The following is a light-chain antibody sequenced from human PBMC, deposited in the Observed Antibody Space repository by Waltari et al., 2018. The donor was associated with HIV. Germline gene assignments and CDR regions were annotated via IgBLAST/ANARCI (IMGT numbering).Light chain of an antibody. Sequence: QSALTQPPSASGSLGQSVTISCTGSSSDIGAYDSVSWFQQHPRSAPKLLLYEVTRRPSTVSDRFSGSRSGSTAFLTVAGFQPDDEATYFCSSYGDSLRVLFGGGTNVTVL. CDR2: EVT. CDR3: SSYGDSLRVL. CDR1: SSDIGAYDS. V-gene: IGLV2-8*01. J-gene: IGLJ3*02.